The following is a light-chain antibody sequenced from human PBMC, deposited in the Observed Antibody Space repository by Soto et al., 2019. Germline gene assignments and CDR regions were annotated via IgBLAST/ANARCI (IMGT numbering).Light chain of an antibody. V-gene: IGKV1-39*01. CDR3: QQSYSTSLT. J-gene: IGKJ4*01. Sequence: DVRRNQYTSSPSATVGYRFRRTPRASQSISSYLNWYQQKPGKAPKLLIYAASSLQSGVPSRFSGSGSGTDFTLTISSPQPEDFPTYYCQQSYSTSLTFRGGTKV. CDR1: QSISSY. CDR2: AAS.